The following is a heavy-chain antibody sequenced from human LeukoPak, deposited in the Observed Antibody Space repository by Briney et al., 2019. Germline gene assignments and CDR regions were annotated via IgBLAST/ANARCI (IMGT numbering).Heavy chain of an antibody. Sequence: GGSLRLSCAVSGFTFNTAYMSWLRQTPGKGLEWVGRLKSRGQGGTADYAAPVKGRFTISRDDSKNTLYLQMNSLKIEDTGVYYCATDRNWFDPWGQGTLVTVSS. CDR2: LKSRGQGGTA. V-gene: IGHV3-15*01. CDR1: GFTFNTAY. CDR3: ATDRNWFDP. J-gene: IGHJ5*02.